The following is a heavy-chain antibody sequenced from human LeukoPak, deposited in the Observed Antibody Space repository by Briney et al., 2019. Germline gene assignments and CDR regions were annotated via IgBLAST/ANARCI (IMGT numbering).Heavy chain of an antibody. Sequence: GGSLRLSCAASGFTFSSYAMHWVRQAPGKGLEYVSAISSNGGSTYYADSVKGRFTISRDNSKNTLYLQMGSLRAEDMAVYYCARGATDYYDSSGYYYFDYWGQGTLATVSS. CDR3: ARGATDYYDSSGYYYFDY. CDR2: ISSNGGST. CDR1: GFTFSSYA. D-gene: IGHD3-22*01. J-gene: IGHJ4*02. V-gene: IGHV3-64*02.